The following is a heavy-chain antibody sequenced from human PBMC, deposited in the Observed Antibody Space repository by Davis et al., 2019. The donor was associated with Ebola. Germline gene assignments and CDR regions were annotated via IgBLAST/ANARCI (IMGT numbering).Heavy chain of an antibody. CDR1: GGSFSGYY. V-gene: IGHV4-34*01. J-gene: IGHJ4*02. CDR3: ARGRGYYDSSGYYLNY. CDR2: INHSGST. D-gene: IGHD3-22*01. Sequence: PSETLSLTCAVYGGSFSGYYWSWIRQPPGTGLEWIGEINHSGSTNYNPSLKSRVTISVDTSKNQFSLKLSSVTAADTAVYYCARGRGYYDSSGYYLNYWGQGILVTVSS.